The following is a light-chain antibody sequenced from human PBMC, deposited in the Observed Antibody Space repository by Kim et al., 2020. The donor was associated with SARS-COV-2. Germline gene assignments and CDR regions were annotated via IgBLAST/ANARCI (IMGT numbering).Light chain of an antibody. J-gene: IGKJ2*01. V-gene: IGKV3-15*01. CDR2: GAS. CDR3: QQYSHCTAYT. CDR1: QSVDTN. Sequence: EIVMTQSPATLSVSPGERVTLSCRASQSVDTNLAWYQQRPGQAPRLLIYGASTRATDIPARFSGSGSGTEFTLIVSSLQAEDFAVYYCQQYSHCTAYTFGRGTKLE.